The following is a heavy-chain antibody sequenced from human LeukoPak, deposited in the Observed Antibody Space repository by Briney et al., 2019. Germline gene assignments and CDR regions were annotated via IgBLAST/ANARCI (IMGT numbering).Heavy chain of an antibody. Sequence: GASVKVSCRASGYTFTSYDINWVRQATGQGLEWMGWMNPNSGNTGYAQKFQGRVTMTRNTSISTAYMELSSLRSEDTAVYYCARLLERGYSYGFPFDYWGQGTLVTVSS. D-gene: IGHD5-18*01. CDR3: ARLLERGYSYGFPFDY. CDR1: GYTFTSYD. J-gene: IGHJ4*02. CDR2: MNPNSGNT. V-gene: IGHV1-8*01.